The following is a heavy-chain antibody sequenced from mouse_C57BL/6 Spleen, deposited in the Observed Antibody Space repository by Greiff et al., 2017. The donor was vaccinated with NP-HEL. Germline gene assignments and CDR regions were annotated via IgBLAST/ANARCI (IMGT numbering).Heavy chain of an antibody. D-gene: IGHD2-4*01. CDR1: GYTFTSYC. Sequence: QVQLQQPGAELVRPGTSVKLSCKASGYTFTSYCMHWVKQRPGQGLEWIGVIDPSDSYTNYNQKFKGKATLTVDPSSSTAYMQLSSLTSEDSAVYYGARRCDYPNYFDYWGQGTTLTVSS. CDR2: IDPSDSYT. J-gene: IGHJ2*01. CDR3: ARRCDYPNYFDY. V-gene: IGHV1-59*01.